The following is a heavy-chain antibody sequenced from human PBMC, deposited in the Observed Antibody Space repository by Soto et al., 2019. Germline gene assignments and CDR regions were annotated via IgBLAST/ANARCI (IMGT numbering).Heavy chain of an antibody. V-gene: IGHV4-34*01. Sequence: PSETLSLTCTVSGGSFSGYYWSWVRQPPGKGLEWIAEITDSGGTNYNPSLKSRVTISVDTSMNHFSLKLSSVTAADTAVYHCARGGRGWTNYPYYYYYGMDVWGQGTTVTVSS. CDR3: ARGGRGWTNYPYYYYYGMDV. CDR1: GGSFSGYY. J-gene: IGHJ6*02. D-gene: IGHD1-7*01. CDR2: ITDSGGT.